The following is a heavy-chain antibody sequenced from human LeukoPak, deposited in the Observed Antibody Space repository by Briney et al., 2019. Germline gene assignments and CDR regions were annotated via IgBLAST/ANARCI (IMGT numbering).Heavy chain of an antibody. J-gene: IGHJ4*02. V-gene: IGHV3-23*01. Sequence: TGGSLRLSCAASGFTFSSYTMSWVRQAPGKGLEWVSTTTTSDGNTYYADSVKGRFTVSRDNSKNTLFLQMNSLRAEDTAIYYCAKDGGLWVSAHWGDSWGRGTLVTVPS. CDR2: TTTSDGNT. D-gene: IGHD7-27*01. CDR1: GFTFSSYT. CDR3: AKDGGLWVSAHWGDS.